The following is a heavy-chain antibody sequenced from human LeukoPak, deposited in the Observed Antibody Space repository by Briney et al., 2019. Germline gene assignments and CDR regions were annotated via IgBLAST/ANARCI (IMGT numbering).Heavy chain of an antibody. CDR1: GYRLSSGYH. Sequence: SETLSLTCTVSGYRLSSGYHWGWIRQTPGKGLEWLGSIDYSGSIYDNPSLRSRVTISLDTSKNQVYLKVNSVTAADTAVYYCARATSSYFYYMDVWGKGTTVTISS. CDR3: ARATSSYFYYMDV. CDR2: IDYSGSI. V-gene: IGHV4-38-2*02. D-gene: IGHD5-12*01. J-gene: IGHJ6*03.